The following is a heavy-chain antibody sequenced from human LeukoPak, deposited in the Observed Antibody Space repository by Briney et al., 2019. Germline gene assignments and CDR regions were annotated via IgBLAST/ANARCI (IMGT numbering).Heavy chain of an antibody. Sequence: GGSLRLSCAASGFTFNLYSMNWVRQAPGKGVEWLSYISSTSTTIYYADSVKGGVTISRDKAKTSLYLQMNSLTADDTSVYYCARGGGYYDSSGDRKDLSLLDYWGQGTLVTVSS. J-gene: IGHJ4*02. CDR2: ISSTSTTI. D-gene: IGHD3-22*01. CDR3: ARGGGYYDSSGDRKDLSLLDY. V-gene: IGHV3-48*01. CDR1: GFTFNLYS.